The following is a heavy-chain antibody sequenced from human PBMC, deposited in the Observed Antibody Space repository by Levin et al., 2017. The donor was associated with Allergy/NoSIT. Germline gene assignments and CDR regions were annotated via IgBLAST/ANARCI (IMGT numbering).Heavy chain of an antibody. V-gene: IGHV1-8*01. J-gene: IGHJ4*02. D-gene: IGHD3-22*01. CDR1: GYTFTSYD. CDR2: INPNSGNT. Sequence: ASVKVSCKASGYTFTSYDITWVRQAPGQGLEWMGWINPNSGNTGYAQKFHGRVTMTRNTSQSTVYMELTSLRSDDGAVFFCARLDHYYAGSRTVDYWGQGTLVTVSS. CDR3: ARLDHYYAGSRTVDY.